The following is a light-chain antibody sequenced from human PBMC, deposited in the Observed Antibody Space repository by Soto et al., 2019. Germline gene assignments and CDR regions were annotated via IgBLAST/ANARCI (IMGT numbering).Light chain of an antibody. J-gene: IGLJ1*01. CDR3: GTWDSSLSAVYV. V-gene: IGLV1-51*02. CDR1: SSNIGNNY. Sequence: QSVLTQPPSVSAAPGQKVTISCSGSSSNIGNNYVSWYQQLPGTAPKLLIYENNKRPSGIPDRFSGSKSGTSATLGITGLQTGDEADYYCGTWDSSLSAVYVSVTGTKVTDL. CDR2: ENN.